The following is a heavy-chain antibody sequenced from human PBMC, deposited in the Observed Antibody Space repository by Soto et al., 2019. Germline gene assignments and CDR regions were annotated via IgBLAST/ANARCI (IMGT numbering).Heavy chain of an antibody. J-gene: IGHJ4*02. V-gene: IGHV4-34*01. CDR2: INHSGST. Sequence: PSERLSLTGAVGGGSFSGYYWSWIRQPPGKGLEWIGEINHSGSTNYNPSLKSRVTISVDTSKNQFSLKLSSVTAADTAVYYCARGVLYYDSSGYHDYWGQGTLVTVSS. CDR3: ARGVLYYDSSGYHDY. CDR1: GGSFSGYY. D-gene: IGHD3-22*01.